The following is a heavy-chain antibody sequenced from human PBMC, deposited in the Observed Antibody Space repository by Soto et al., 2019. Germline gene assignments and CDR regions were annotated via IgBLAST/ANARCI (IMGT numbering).Heavy chain of an antibody. CDR1: GYSFTNYW. V-gene: IGHV5-51*01. CDR2: ILPDDSDT. Sequence: EVQLVQSGAEVKKPGESLKISCEGSGYSFTNYWIGWVRQMPGKGLEWMGIILPDDSDTRYSPSFQGQVTISADKSSTTAYLQWSSLKASDTAMYYSARTLLDTGTTRDAFDIWGQGTMVTVSS. CDR3: ARTLLDTGTTRDAFDI. J-gene: IGHJ3*02. D-gene: IGHD1-1*01.